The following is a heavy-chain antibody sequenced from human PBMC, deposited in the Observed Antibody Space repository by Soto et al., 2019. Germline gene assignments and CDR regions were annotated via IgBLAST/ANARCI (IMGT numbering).Heavy chain of an antibody. V-gene: IGHV1-18*01. D-gene: IGHD2-15*01. Sequence: ASVKVSCKASGYTFTSYGISWVRQAPGQGLEWMGWISAYNGNTNYAQKLQGRVTMTTDTSTSTAYMELRSLRSDDTAVYYCARDPEGVVVVAASFPFDYWGQGTLVTVSS. CDR1: GYTFTSYG. CDR2: ISAYNGNT. CDR3: ARDPEGVVVVAASFPFDY. J-gene: IGHJ4*02.